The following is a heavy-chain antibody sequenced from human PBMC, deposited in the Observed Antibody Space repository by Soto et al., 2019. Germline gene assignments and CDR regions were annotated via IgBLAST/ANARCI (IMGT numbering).Heavy chain of an antibody. CDR2: IGTAGDT. CDR1: GFTFSGFD. J-gene: IGHJ4*02. D-gene: IGHD6-13*01. Sequence: GGSLRLSCEASGFTFSGFDMHWVRQPTGKGLEWVSSIGTAGDTYYAVSVKGRLTISRDNAKNSLSLQMNSLRAGDMAVYFCAKSQEIGTHFFDSWGQGTQVTVSS. V-gene: IGHV3-13*01. CDR3: AKSQEIGTHFFDS.